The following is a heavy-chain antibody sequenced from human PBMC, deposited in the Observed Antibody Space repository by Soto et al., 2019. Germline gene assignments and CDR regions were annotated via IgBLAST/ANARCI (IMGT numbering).Heavy chain of an antibody. CDR1: GGTFSSYA. D-gene: IGHD3-22*01. Sequence: QVQLVQSGAEVNKPGSSVKVSCKASGGTFSSYAISWVRQAPGQGLEWMGGIIPIFGTANYAQKFQGRVTITADESKSTDYLELSSLRSEDTAVYYCAREARGYYDSSGYPSGAFDIWGQGTMVTVSS. J-gene: IGHJ3*02. V-gene: IGHV1-69*01. CDR3: AREARGYYDSSGYPSGAFDI. CDR2: IIPIFGTA.